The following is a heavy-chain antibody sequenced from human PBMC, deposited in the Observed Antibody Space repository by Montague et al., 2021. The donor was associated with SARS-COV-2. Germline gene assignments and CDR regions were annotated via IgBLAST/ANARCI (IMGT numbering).Heavy chain of an antibody. J-gene: IGHJ6*02. CDR3: ARLGLGGYDILTGYYQSGMDV. CDR1: GGSISSYS. CDR2: IFYSGST. V-gene: IGHV4-59*08. Sequence: SETLSLTCTVSGGSISSYSWSWIRQPPGEGLEWIGSIFYSGSTNYNPSLKSRVTISVDTSKKQFSLKLSSVTAADTAVYYCARLGLGGYDILTGYYQSGMDVWGQGPTVTVSS. D-gene: IGHD3-9*01.